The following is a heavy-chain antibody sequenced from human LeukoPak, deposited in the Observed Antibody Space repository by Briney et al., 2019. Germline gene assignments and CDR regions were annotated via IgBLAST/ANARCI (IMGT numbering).Heavy chain of an antibody. CDR2: IDYSGST. CDR3: ARESIVVHYYYGMDV. J-gene: IGHJ6*02. Sequence: SGTLSLTCTVSGGSISSSSYYWGWTRQPPGKGLEWIGSIDYSGSTYYNPSLNSRVTISVDTSKSLCSLKLSAVTAADTAVYYCARESIVVHYYYGMDVWGQGTTVTVSS. CDR1: GGSISSSSYY. D-gene: IGHD2-2*01. V-gene: IGHV4-39*02.